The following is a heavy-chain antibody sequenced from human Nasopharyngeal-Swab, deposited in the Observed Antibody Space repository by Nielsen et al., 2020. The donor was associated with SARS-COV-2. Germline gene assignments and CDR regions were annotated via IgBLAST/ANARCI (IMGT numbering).Heavy chain of an antibody. Sequence: ASVKVSCKASGGTFSSYAISWVRQAPGQGLEWMGWINPNSGGTNYAQKFQGRVTMTRDTSISTAYMELSRLRSDDTAVYYCARDDLTAYDAFDIWGQGTMVTVSS. D-gene: IGHD7-27*01. CDR3: ARDDLTAYDAFDI. CDR1: GGTFSSYA. CDR2: INPNSGGT. V-gene: IGHV1-2*02. J-gene: IGHJ3*02.